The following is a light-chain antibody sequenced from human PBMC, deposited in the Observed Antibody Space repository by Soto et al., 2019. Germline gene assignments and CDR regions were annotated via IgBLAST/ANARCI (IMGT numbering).Light chain of an antibody. CDR3: TAWDDNMNGPV. CDR1: SSNIGSNA. CDR2: SDN. Sequence: QSVLIQSPSASGTPGQRVTISCSGSSSNIGSNAVNWYQQLPGTAPKLLIYSDNQRPSGAPDRFSGSKSGTSASLAISGLQSEDEADYYCTAWDDNMNGPVFGGGTQLTVL. V-gene: IGLV1-44*01. J-gene: IGLJ3*02.